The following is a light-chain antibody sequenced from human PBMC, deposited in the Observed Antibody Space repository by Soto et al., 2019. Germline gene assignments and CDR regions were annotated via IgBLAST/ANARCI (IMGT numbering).Light chain of an antibody. J-gene: IGLJ2*01. CDR3: SSYTRSTTEV. CDR1: SSDVGGYNY. V-gene: IGLV2-14*01. Sequence: QSALTQPASVSGSPGQSITISCIGTSSDVGGYNYVSWYQQQPGKATKLMLYEVSNRPSGVSNRFSGSKSGNTASLTIAGLQPEDEADYYCSSYTRSTTEVFGGGTKLTVL. CDR2: EVS.